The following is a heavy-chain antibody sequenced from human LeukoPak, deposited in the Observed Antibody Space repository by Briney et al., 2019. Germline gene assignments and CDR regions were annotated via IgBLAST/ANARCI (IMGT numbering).Heavy chain of an antibody. CDR1: GYTFTGYY. V-gene: IGHV1-46*01. CDR3: ARDNYYDSSGYSRSTYYYFYMDV. CDR2: INPSGGST. J-gene: IGHJ6*03. Sequence: GASVKVSCKASGYTFTGYYMHWVRQAPGQGLEWMGIINPSGGSTSYAQTFQGRVTMTRDTSTSTVYMELSSLRSEDTAVYYCARDNYYDSSGYSRSTYYYFYMDVWGKGTTVTISS. D-gene: IGHD3-22*01.